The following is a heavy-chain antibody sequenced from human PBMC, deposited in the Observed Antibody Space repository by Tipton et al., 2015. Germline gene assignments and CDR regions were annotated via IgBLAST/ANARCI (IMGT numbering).Heavy chain of an antibody. J-gene: IGHJ3*02. CDR1: GGFISSYY. CDR3: ARGGASGRSSWWGAFDI. Sequence: TLSLTCTVSGGFISSYYWSWIRQPPGKGLEWLGYLYYTGSTDYNPSLKSRVTITLDSSKKDFSLKLNSLTAADTAVYYCARGGASGRSSWWGAFDIWGQGAMVTVSS. D-gene: IGHD3-10*01. V-gene: IGHV4-59*01. CDR2: LYYTGST.